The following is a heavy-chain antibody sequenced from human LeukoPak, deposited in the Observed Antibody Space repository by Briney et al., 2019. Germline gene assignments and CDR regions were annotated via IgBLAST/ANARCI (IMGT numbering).Heavy chain of an antibody. CDR1: GGSFSGYY. CDR3: ARVGGVVPAARTPIDY. V-gene: IGHV4-34*01. Sequence: SETLSLTCAVYGGSFSGYYWSWIRQPPGKGLEWIGEINHGGSTNYNPSLKSRVTISVDTSKNQFSLKLSSVTAADTAVYYCARVGGVVPAARTPIDYWGQGTLVTVSS. D-gene: IGHD2-2*01. J-gene: IGHJ4*02. CDR2: INHGGST.